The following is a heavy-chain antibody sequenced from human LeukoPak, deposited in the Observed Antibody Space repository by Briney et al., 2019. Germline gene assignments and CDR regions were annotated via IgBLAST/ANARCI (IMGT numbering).Heavy chain of an antibody. CDR2: IKQDGSEK. D-gene: IGHD3-10*01. Sequence: PGGSLRLSCAASGFTFSSYSMNWVRQAPGKGLEWVANIKQDGSEKYYVDSVKGRFTISRDNAKNSLYLQMNSLRAEDTAVYYCATMVRGVITKPDTFDYWGQGTLVTVSS. CDR3: ATMVRGVITKPDTFDY. J-gene: IGHJ4*02. V-gene: IGHV3-7*01. CDR1: GFTFSSYS.